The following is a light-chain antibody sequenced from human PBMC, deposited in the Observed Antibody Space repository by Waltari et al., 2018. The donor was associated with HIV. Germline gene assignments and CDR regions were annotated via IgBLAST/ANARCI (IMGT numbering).Light chain of an antibody. CDR2: EGI. CDR3: CSYAGSSNWV. J-gene: IGLJ3*02. V-gene: IGLV2-23*01. CDR1: SSDVGGYNL. Sequence: QSALTQPASVSGSPGQSIPISCPGSSSDVGGYNLVSWYQQHPGKAPKLMIYEGINRPSGVSNRFSGSKSGNTASLTISGLQAEDEADYYCCSYAGSSNWVFGGGTKLTVL.